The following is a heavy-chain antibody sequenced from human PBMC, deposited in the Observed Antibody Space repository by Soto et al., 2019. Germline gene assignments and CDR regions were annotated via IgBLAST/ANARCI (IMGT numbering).Heavy chain of an antibody. CDR1: GYTNTSYH. Sequence: ASVKVSCKASGYTNTSYHMHWVRLAPGQGLEWMGIINPSGGSTSYAQKFQGRVTMTRDTSTSTVYMELSSLRSEDTAVYYCARGAVLEEYYYDSSGPSAFDIWGQGTMVTVS. CDR2: INPSGGST. V-gene: IGHV1-46*01. D-gene: IGHD3-22*01. CDR3: ARGAVLEEYYYDSSGPSAFDI. J-gene: IGHJ3*02.